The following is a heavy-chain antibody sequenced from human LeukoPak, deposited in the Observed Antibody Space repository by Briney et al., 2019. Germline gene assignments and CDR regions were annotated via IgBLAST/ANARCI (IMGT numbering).Heavy chain of an antibody. CDR3: AREEYCNSTTCYKAFDI. D-gene: IGHD2-2*02. Sequence: ASVKVSCKASGGTFSSYAISWVRQAPGQGLEWMGRIIPILGIANYAQKFQGRVTITADKSTSTAYMELRSLRSDDTAVYYCAREEYCNSTTCYKAFDIWGQGTMVTVSS. J-gene: IGHJ3*02. V-gene: IGHV1-69*04. CDR1: GGTFSSYA. CDR2: IIPILGIA.